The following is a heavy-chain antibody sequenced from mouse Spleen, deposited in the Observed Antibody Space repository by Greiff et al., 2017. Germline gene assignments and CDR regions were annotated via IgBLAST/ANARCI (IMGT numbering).Heavy chain of an antibody. J-gene: IGHJ2*01. D-gene: IGHD4-1*02. Sequence: VKLMESGPELVKPGASVKISCKASGYAFSSSWMNWVKQRPGKGLEWIGRIYPGDGDTNYNGKFKGKATLTADKSSSTAYMQLSSLTSEDSAVYFCARETTGKGFDYWGQGTTLTVSS. V-gene: IGHV1-82*01. CDR2: IYPGDGDT. CDR1: GYAFSSSW. CDR3: ARETTGKGFDY.